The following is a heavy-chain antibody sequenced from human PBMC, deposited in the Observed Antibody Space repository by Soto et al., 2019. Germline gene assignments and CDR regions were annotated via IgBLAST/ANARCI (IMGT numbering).Heavy chain of an antibody. CDR1: GSTFGTHW. D-gene: IGHD4-17*01. CDR2: INQDGTAK. CDR3: ASDYGT. J-gene: IGHJ4*01. Sequence: EVQLVESGGGLVQPGASLRLSCAVSGSTFGTHWMCWVRQAPGKGPEWVANINQDGTAKSYVDSVKGRFTISRHNAKNSLYLQMNRARLEDTAVHYCASDYGTWGHGSLVTVSS. V-gene: IGHV3-7*04.